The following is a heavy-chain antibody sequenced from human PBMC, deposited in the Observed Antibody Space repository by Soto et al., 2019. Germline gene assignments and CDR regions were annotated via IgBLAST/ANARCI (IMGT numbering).Heavy chain of an antibody. J-gene: IGHJ3*02. CDR3: ARDLPARGPYGAFDI. CDR2: IIPVFQTA. V-gene: IGHV1-69*13. CDR1: GGLFSSYP. Sequence: ASVKVSCKASGGLFSSYPISWVRQVPGQGLEWMGGIIPVFQTAYYTQRFQGRVTIAADESTSTAYMELSSLRSEDTAVYYCARDLPARGPYGAFDIWGQGTMVTVSS. D-gene: IGHD2-2*01.